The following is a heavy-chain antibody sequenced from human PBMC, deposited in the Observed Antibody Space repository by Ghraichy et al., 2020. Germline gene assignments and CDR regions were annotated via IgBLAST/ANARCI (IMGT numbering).Heavy chain of an antibody. CDR2: ISSSSSYI. D-gene: IGHD3-16*01. V-gene: IGHV3-21*01. CDR1: GFTFSSYS. CDR3: ARDGGVNTPFDY. J-gene: IGHJ4*02. Sequence: GGSLRLSCAASGFTFSSYSMNWVRQAPGKGLEWVSSISSSSSYIYYADSVKGRFTISRDNAKNSLYLQMNSLRAEDTAVYYCARDGGVNTPFDYWGQGTLVTVSS.